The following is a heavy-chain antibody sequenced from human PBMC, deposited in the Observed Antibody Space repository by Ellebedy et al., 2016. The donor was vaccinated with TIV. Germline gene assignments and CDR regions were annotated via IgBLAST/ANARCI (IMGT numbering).Heavy chain of an antibody. J-gene: IGHJ5*02. D-gene: IGHD3-3*01. CDR2: IYYSGST. CDR1: GGSISSYY. Sequence: SETLSLTCTVSGGSISSYYWSWIRQPPGKGLEWIGYIYYSGSTNYNPSLKSRVTISVDTSKNQFSLKPSSVTAADTAVYYCARVGYDFWSGYNLNWFDPWGQGTLVTVSS. V-gene: IGHV4-59*12. CDR3: ARVGYDFWSGYNLNWFDP.